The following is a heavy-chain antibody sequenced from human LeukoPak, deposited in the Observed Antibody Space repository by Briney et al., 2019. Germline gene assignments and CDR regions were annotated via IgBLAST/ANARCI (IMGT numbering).Heavy chain of an antibody. CDR3: ARGGYSGFDP. D-gene: IGHD6-13*01. CDR2: IYYSGST. Sequence: SETLSLTCTVSGGSISSYYWSWLRQPPGKGLEWIGYIYYSGSTNYNPSLKSRVTISVDTSKNQFSLKLSSVTAADTAVYSCARGGYSGFDPWGQGTLVTVSS. J-gene: IGHJ5*02. CDR1: GGSISSYY. V-gene: IGHV4-59*08.